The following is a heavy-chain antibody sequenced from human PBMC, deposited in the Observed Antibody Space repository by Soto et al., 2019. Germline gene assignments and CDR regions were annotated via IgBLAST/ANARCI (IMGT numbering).Heavy chain of an antibody. CDR3: ASSFSVMFGLTSFAY. CDR2: IWYDGSNK. Sequence: GGSLRLSCAASGFTFSSYGMHWVRQAPGKGLEWVAVIWYDGSNKYYADSVKGRFTISRDNSKNTLYLQMNSLRAEDTAVYYYASSFSVMFGLTSFAYWGQGTLVTVSS. J-gene: IGHJ4*02. V-gene: IGHV3-33*01. CDR1: GFTFSSYG. D-gene: IGHD3-16*01.